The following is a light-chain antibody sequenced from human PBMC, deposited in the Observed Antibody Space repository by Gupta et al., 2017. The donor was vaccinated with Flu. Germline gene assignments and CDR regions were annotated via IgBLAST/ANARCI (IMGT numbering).Light chain of an antibody. CDR1: NIGSES. CDR2: EDR. Sequence: SYVLTQPPSVSVAPGQTARIACGGDNIGSESVHWYQQKPGQAPVLVVYEDRFRPSGIPERFSGSNSGNTATLTIRRVEAGDEADYYCQVWDSSSDQWVFGGGTKLTVL. CDR3: QVWDSSSDQWV. V-gene: IGLV3-21*02. J-gene: IGLJ3*02.